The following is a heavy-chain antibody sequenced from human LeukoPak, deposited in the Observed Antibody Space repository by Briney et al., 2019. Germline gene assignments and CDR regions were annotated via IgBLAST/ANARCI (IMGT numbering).Heavy chain of an antibody. CDR1: GFTFSSYS. D-gene: IGHD2-2*01. Sequence: GGSLRLSCAASGFTFSSYSMNWVREAPGKGLEWVSSISSSSSYIYYADSVKGRFTISRDNAKNSLYLQMNNLRAEDTAVYYCARGGTSRSIDYWGQGTLVTVSS. V-gene: IGHV3-21*01. CDR2: ISSSSSYI. CDR3: ARGGTSRSIDY. J-gene: IGHJ4*02.